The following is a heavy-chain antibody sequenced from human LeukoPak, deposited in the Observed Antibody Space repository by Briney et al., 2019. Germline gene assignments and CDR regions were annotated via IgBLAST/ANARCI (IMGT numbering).Heavy chain of an antibody. CDR3: ARHGRMGTINPSY. CDR2: IHYSGST. D-gene: IGHD5-24*01. Sequence: PSETLSLTCTVSGGSISNCSYFWGWSRQPQGRGLECIVSIHYSGSTYYNPSLKRRATLSVDTSKNQFSLKLSSVTAADTAVYYCARHGRMGTINPSYWGQGTLVTVSS. V-gene: IGHV4-39*01. J-gene: IGHJ4*02. CDR1: GGSISNCSYF.